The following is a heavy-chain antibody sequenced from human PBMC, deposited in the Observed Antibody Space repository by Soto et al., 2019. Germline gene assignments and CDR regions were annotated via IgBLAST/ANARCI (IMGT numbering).Heavy chain of an antibody. CDR1: GYTFTSYA. J-gene: IGHJ4*02. D-gene: IGHD6-19*01. CDR3: ARVGSGWQRSY. CDR2: INAGNGNT. Sequence: ASVMVSCKASGYTFTSYAMHWVRQAPGQRLEWMGWINAGNGNTKYSQKFQGRVTITRDTSASTAYMELSSLRSEDTAVYYCARVGSGWQRSYWGQGTLVTVSS. V-gene: IGHV1-3*01.